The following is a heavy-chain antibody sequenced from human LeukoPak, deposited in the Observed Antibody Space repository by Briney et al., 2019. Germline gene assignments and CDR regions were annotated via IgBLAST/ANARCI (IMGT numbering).Heavy chain of an antibody. J-gene: IGHJ1*01. Sequence: GGSLRLSCVASGFTFSTYSMNWARQAPGKGLEWVSTISGSGAYTYYADSVKGRFAISRDNSKNTLYLQMNSLRAEDTAVYYCAKYFASGSYYKLPHWGQGTLVTVSS. D-gene: IGHD3-10*01. CDR3: AKYFASGSYYKLPH. CDR1: GFTFSTYS. CDR2: ISGSGAYT. V-gene: IGHV3-23*01.